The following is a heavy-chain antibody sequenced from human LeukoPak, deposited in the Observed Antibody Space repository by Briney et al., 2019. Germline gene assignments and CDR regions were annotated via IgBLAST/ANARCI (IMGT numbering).Heavy chain of an antibody. J-gene: IGHJ4*02. CDR1: GGSISSYY. CDR2: IYYSGST. D-gene: IGHD6-19*01. V-gene: IGHV4-59*08. Sequence: PSETLSLTCTVSGGSISSYYWSWIRQPPGKGLEWIGYIYYSGSTNYNPSLNSRVTISVDTSKDQFSLKLSSVTAADTAVYYCARHAYSSDWFEVDSWGQGTLVTVSS. CDR3: ARHAYSSDWFEVDS.